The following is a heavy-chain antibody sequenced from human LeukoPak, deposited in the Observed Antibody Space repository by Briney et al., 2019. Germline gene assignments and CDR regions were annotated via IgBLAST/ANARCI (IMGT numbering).Heavy chain of an antibody. Sequence: ASVKVSCKASGGTFSSYAISWVRQAPGQGLEWMGGIIPIFGTANYSQKFQGRVTITTDESTSTAYTQLSSLRSDETAADYCARASYDIVVVVAATPAPAFDIWGQGTMVTVSS. J-gene: IGHJ3*02. CDR2: IIPIFGTA. D-gene: IGHD2-15*01. CDR3: ARASYDIVVVVAATPAPAFDI. V-gene: IGHV1-69*05. CDR1: GGTFSSYA.